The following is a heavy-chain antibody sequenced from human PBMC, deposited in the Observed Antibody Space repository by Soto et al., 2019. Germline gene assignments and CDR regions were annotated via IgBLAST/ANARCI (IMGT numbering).Heavy chain of an antibody. V-gene: IGHV3-49*03. CDR2: IRSKAYGGTT. CDR1: RFTFGDYA. D-gene: IGHD4-17*01. J-gene: IGHJ6*02. CDR3: TRSNGDFRFYYYYGMGV. Sequence: SLRLSCKASRFTFGDYAMSWFRQSPWNWLEWVGFIRSKAYGGTTEYAASVKGRFTISRDDSKSIAYLQMNSLKTEDTAVYYCTRSNGDFRFYYYYGMGVWGQGTTVTVSS.